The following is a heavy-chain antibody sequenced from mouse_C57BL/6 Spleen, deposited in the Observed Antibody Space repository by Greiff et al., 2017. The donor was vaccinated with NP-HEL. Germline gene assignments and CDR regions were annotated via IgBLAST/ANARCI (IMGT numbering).Heavy chain of an antibody. CDR3: ARYPYSNSWFAY. J-gene: IGHJ3*01. D-gene: IGHD2-5*01. CDR2: INPSTGGT. Sequence: VQLQQSGPELVKPGASVKISCKASGYSFTGYYMNWVKQSPEKSLEWIGEINPSTGGTTYNQKFKAKATLTVDKSSSTAYMQLKSLTSEDSAVYYCARYPYSNSWFAYWGQGTLVTVSA. CDR1: GYSFTGYY. V-gene: IGHV1-42*01.